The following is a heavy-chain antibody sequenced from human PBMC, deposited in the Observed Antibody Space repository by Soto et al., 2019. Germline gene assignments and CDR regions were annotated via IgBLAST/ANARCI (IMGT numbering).Heavy chain of an antibody. CDR1: GFTFTSFA. CDR2: ISFNGANK. J-gene: IGHJ4*02. Sequence: PVGSLRLSCAASGFTFTSFAMHWVRQAPSKGLEWVAVISFNGANKYYADSVKGRFTISRDNSKNTLYLQMNSLRPDDTALYYCATGLNYWGQGTLVTVSS. V-gene: IGHV3-30-3*01. CDR3: ATGLNY.